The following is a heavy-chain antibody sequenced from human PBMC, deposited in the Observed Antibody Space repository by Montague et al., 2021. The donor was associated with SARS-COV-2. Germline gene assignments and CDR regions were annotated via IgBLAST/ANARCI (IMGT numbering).Heavy chain of an antibody. CDR1: GGSFSVYY. CDR3: AKEREVVRGARNLVAFDL. J-gene: IGHJ3*01. CDR2: VNESGTG. D-gene: IGHD3-10*01. V-gene: IGHV4-34*01. Sequence: SETLSLTCAVYGGSFSVYYWSWLRQSPGNGLEWIAEVNESGTGNYNPSLKSQVSISVDTSKNHFTLKLTSVTAADTAMYYCAKEREVVRGARNLVAFDLWGQGTMVTVSS.